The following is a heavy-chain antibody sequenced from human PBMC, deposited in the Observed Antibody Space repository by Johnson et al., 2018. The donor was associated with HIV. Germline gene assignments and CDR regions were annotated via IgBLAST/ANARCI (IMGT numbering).Heavy chain of an antibody. CDR2: INWHGGIT. Sequence: VQLVESGGGVLRPGASLRLSCEGFGFIFDDYGLNWVRQAPGKGLEWVSGINWHGGITGYADSVKGRCTISRDNDKSSVYMQMNNLRAEDTAFYYCATRDSGSSAFDIWGQGTMVTVSS. CDR3: ATRDSGSSAFDI. D-gene: IGHD1-26*01. J-gene: IGHJ3*02. V-gene: IGHV3-20*04. CDR1: GFIFDDYG.